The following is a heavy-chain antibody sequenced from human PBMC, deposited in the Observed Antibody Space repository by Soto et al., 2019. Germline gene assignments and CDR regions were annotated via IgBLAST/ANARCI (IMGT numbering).Heavy chain of an antibody. CDR3: ARSEEDSDYYYYGMDV. J-gene: IGHJ6*02. CDR1: GDTVYSNSVA. V-gene: IGHV6-1*01. D-gene: IGHD2-15*01. Sequence: SQTLSLTCLGSGDTVYSNSVALHLVKHSPSRGSEWLGRTYYRSRWYSDYAVSVRSRIDINADTSKNQVSLQLNSVTPEDTAVYYCARSEEDSDYYYYGMDVWGQGTTVT. CDR2: TYYRSRWYS.